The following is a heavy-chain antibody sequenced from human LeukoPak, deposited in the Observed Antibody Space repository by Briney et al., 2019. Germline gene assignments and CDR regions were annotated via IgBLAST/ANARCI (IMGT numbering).Heavy chain of an antibody. V-gene: IGHV1-69*13. CDR3: AAVPAAILEAPSVY. J-gene: IGHJ4*02. D-gene: IGHD2-2*02. CDR1: VDTFSSYA. Sequence: SVKVSCKASVDTFSSYAISWVRQAPGQGLEWMGGIIPIFGTANYAQKFQGRVTITADESTNTAYMELSSLRSEETAVYYCAAVPAAILEAPSVYWGEGALVTVSS. CDR2: IIPIFGTA.